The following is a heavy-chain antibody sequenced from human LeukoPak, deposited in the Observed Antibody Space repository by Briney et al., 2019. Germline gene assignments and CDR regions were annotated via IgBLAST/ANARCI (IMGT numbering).Heavy chain of an antibody. Sequence: GGSLRLSCAASQFSFSNYWMAWVRQTPEKGLEWVANMNQEGNEKNYVDSVKGRFTIFRDNAKNSLYLQMNSLRAEDTAVYYCAELGITMIGGVWGKGTTVTISS. V-gene: IGHV3-7*01. CDR1: QFSFSNYW. J-gene: IGHJ6*04. CDR2: MNQEGNEK. D-gene: IGHD3-10*02. CDR3: AELGITMIGGV.